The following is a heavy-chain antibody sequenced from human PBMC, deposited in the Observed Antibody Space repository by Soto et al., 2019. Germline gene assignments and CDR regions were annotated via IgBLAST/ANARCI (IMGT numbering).Heavy chain of an antibody. CDR2: IKTKYDGGTT. Sequence: GGSLRLSCAASGFTLSKTWMYWVRQAPGKGLEWVGRIKTKYDGGTTDYAAPVKGRFTISRDDSKNTLFLQMNSLKTEDTAVYYCTTDRPHSFGALNSWGQGTMVTVSS. J-gene: IGHJ3*01. CDR1: GFTLSKTW. V-gene: IGHV3-15*01. CDR3: TTDRPHSFGALNS. D-gene: IGHD3-16*01.